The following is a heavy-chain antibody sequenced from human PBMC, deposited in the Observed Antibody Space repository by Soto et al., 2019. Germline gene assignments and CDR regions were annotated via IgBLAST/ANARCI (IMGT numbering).Heavy chain of an antibody. CDR2: IYYTGST. V-gene: IGHV4-61*01. J-gene: IGHJ4*02. Sequence: PSETLSLTCNVSGASVSSGSHYWSWIRQPPGKGLEWIGYIYYTGSTNYNPSLGSRVTISVDTSKNQFSLKLSSVTAADTAVYYCARGRIEGGRNFGYWGQGTLVTVSS. CDR1: GASVSSGSHY. CDR3: ARGRIEGGRNFGY. D-gene: IGHD1-26*01.